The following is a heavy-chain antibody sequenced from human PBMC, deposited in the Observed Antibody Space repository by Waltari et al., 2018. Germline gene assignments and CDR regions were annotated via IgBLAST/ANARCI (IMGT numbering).Heavy chain of an antibody. CDR1: GFPFSSNT. V-gene: IGHV3-30-3*01. CDR2: ISNDGSDK. J-gene: IGHJ4*02. D-gene: IGHD6-13*01. Sequence: QVQVVESGGGVVQPGRSLTLSCAATGFPFSSNTMHWVRQAPGKGLEWVALISNDGSDKDYADSVKGRFTISRDNSNYKVYLQMDSLKIEDTAIYYCASRHSSSWYSFDYWGQGTLVTVSS. CDR3: ASRHSSSWYSFDY.